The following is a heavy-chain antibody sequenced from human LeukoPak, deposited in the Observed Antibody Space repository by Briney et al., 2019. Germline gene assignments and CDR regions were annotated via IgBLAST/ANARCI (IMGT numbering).Heavy chain of an antibody. CDR2: ISAYNGNT. J-gene: IGHJ6*02. D-gene: IGHD6-19*01. CDR1: GYTFTSYG. CDR3: ARDRPYNSGSLYGMDV. V-gene: IGHV1-18*01. Sequence: ASVKVSCKASGYTFTSYGTSWVRQAPGQGLEWVGWISAYNGNTNYAQKLQGRVTMTTDTSTSTAYMELRSLRSDDTAVYYCARDRPYNSGSLYGMDVWGQGTTVTVSS.